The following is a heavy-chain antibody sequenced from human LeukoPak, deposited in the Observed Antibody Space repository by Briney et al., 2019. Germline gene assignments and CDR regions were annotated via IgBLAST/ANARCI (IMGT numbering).Heavy chain of an antibody. V-gene: IGHV3-23*01. CDR1: GFTFSSYA. CDR2: ISSSGGSTI. Sequence: GGSLRLSCAASGFTFSSYAMSWVRQAPGKGLEWVSAISSSGGSTIYYADSVKGRFTISRDNSKNILYLQMNSLRAEDTAVYYCAKGYDYWGQGTLVTVSS. CDR3: AKGYDY. J-gene: IGHJ4*02.